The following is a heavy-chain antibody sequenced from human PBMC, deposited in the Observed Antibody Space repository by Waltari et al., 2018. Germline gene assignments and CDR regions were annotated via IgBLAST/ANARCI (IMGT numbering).Heavy chain of an antibody. D-gene: IGHD3-10*01. CDR2: FGPEDGET. V-gene: IGHV1-69-2*01. J-gene: IGHJ5*02. CDR1: GYTFTDYY. Sequence: EVQLVQSGAEVKKPGATVKISCKVSGYTFTDYYMHWVQQAPGKGLEWMGLFGPEDGETIYAEKFQGRVTIPADTSTDTAYMELSSLRSEDTAVYYCATGKSVGWNRGNWFDPWGQGTLVTVSS. CDR3: ATGKSVGWNRGNWFDP.